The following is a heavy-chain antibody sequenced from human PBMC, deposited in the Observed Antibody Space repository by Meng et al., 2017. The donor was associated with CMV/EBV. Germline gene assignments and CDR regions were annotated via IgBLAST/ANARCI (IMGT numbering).Heavy chain of an antibody. V-gene: IGHV4-34*01. CDR3: ARGRKTYCSSTSCYRYGMDV. CDR1: GGSFSGYY. Sequence: SETLSLTCAVYGGSFSGYYWSWIRQLPGKGLEWIGEINHSGSTNYNPSLKSRVTISVDTSKNQFSLKLSSVTAADTAVYYCARGRKTYCSSTSCYRYGMDVWGQGTTVTVSS. D-gene: IGHD2-2*01. J-gene: IGHJ6*02. CDR2: INHSGST.